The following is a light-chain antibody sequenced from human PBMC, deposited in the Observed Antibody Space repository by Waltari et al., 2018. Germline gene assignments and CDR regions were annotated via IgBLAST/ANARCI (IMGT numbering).Light chain of an antibody. CDR1: QGISSY. J-gene: IGKJ1*01. Sequence: VIWVTPSPSLLSASLGDRATIICRVLQGISSYLAWYQQKPGKAPNLLIYAVSTLQSGVPSKFSGSASGTDFTLTISSLQSEDFATYYCQQYYRFPWTFGQGTKVEVK. CDR3: QQYYRFPWT. V-gene: IGKV1D-8*01. CDR2: AVS.